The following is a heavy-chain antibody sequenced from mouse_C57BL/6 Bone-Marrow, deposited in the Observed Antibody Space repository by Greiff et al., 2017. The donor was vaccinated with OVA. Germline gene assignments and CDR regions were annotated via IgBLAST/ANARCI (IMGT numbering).Heavy chain of an antibody. Sequence: VQLQQSGAELVRPGASVKLSCKASGYTFTDYYINWVKQRPGQGLEWIARLYPGSGNTYYNEKFKGKATLTEEKSYSTTYLQLSSLTSEDSAVSFCSRGDWDYFDYWGQGTTLTVSS. CDR1: GYTFTDYY. D-gene: IGHD4-1*01. CDR3: SRGDWDYFDY. J-gene: IGHJ2*01. V-gene: IGHV1-76*01. CDR2: LYPGSGNT.